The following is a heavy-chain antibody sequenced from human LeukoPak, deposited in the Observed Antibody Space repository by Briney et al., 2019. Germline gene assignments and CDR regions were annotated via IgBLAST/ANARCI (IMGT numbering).Heavy chain of an antibody. CDR3: ARSSSGYYDS. Sequence: SVKVSCKASGGTFSSYAISWVRQAPGQGLEWMGGIIPIFGTANHAQKFQGRVTITADESTRTAYMELSSLRSEDTAVCYCARSSSGYYDSWGQGTLVTVSS. CDR1: GGTFSSYA. D-gene: IGHD3-22*01. CDR2: IIPIFGTA. J-gene: IGHJ4*02. V-gene: IGHV1-69*13.